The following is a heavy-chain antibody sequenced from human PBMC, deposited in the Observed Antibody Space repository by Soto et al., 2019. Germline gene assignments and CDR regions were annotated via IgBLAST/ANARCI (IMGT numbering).Heavy chain of an antibody. Sequence: VKLVESGGGVVQPGRSLRVSCAASGFTFSSYGMHWVRQAPGKGLEWVAVISYDGSDKYYADSVRGRFTISRDNSKNTLYLQMNSLRAEDTALYYCAKSEARIAVAGTSVDDWGQGTLVTVSS. CDR1: GFTFSSYG. CDR3: AKSEARIAVAGTSVDD. D-gene: IGHD6-19*01. J-gene: IGHJ4*02. V-gene: IGHV3-30*18. CDR2: ISYDGSDK.